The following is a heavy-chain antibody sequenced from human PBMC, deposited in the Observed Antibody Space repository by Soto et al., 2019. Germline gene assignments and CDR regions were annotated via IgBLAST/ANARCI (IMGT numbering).Heavy chain of an antibody. D-gene: IGHD3-22*01. Sequence: SETLSLTLTVSGGSVSSGGYYWRWIRQPPGKGLEWIGYIYYSGSTNYNPSLKSRVTISVDASKNQFSLKLSSVTAADTAVYYCARAAAYYYDSSGYWVYWGQGTLVTVSS. V-gene: IGHV4-61*08. CDR1: GGSVSSGGYY. J-gene: IGHJ4*02. CDR3: ARAAAYYYDSSGYWVY. CDR2: IYYSGST.